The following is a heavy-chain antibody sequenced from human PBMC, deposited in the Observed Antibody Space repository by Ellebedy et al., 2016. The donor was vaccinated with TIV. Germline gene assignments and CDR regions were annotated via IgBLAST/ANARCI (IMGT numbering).Heavy chain of an antibody. CDR2: IYPDGVTT. CDR1: GFTFTNYY. CDR3: AIAAPPVGGATTGFDY. V-gene: IGHV1-46*01. D-gene: IGHD1-26*01. Sequence: ASVKVSCXASGFTFTNYYMHWVRQAPGQGLEWMGIIYPDGVTTTYAQKFQGRVTMTRDTSTSTVYMELSSLRSEDTAVYYCAIAAPPVGGATTGFDYWGQGTLVTVSS. J-gene: IGHJ4*02.